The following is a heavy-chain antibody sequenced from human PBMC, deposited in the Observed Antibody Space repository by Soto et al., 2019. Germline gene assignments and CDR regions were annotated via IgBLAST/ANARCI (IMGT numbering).Heavy chain of an antibody. V-gene: IGHV3-7*05. J-gene: IGHJ4*02. Sequence: EVQLVESGGGLVQPGGSLRLSCAASGFIFSGYWMTWVRQPPGKGLEWVATIKEDGSDKYYVDSVKGRFTISRDNAKNSMYLQMNWLRAEDTAVYFCARDSTAVASSYWGQGTLVTVSS. CDR2: IKEDGSDK. D-gene: IGHD6-19*01. CDR1: GFIFSGYW. CDR3: ARDSTAVASSY.